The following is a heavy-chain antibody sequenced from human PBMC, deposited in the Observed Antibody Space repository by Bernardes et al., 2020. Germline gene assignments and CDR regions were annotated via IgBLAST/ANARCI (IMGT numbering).Heavy chain of an antibody. CDR3: ARDRARDPGWNETYYGMDA. V-gene: IGHV1-2*06. D-gene: IGHD1-1*01. CDR2: IHPNSGVT. J-gene: IGHJ6*02. Sequence: ASVKVSCKASGYTFTDYYVNWVRQAPGDGLEWMGRIHPNSGVTNYAQKFQGRVTMTRDTSVTTAYMELSRLRSDDTAVYYCARDRARDPGWNETYYGMDAWGLGTTVTVSS. CDR1: GYTFTDYY.